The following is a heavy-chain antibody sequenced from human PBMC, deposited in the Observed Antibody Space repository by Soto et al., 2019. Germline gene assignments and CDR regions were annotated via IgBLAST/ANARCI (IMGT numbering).Heavy chain of an antibody. CDR2: ISRSSSYI. V-gene: IGHV3-21*01. D-gene: IGHD6-13*01. Sequence: GGSLRLSCAASGFTFSSYSMNWVRQAPGKGLEWVSSISRSSSYIYNADPVKSRFTITRDNAKNSLYLQRNSLRAEDTAVYYCARGLLAAARAYWGQGTLVTSPQ. CDR1: GFTFSSYS. CDR3: ARGLLAAARAY. J-gene: IGHJ4*02.